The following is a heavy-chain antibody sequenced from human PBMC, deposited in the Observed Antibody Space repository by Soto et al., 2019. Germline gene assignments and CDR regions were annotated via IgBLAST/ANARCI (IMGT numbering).Heavy chain of an antibody. J-gene: IGHJ6*03. V-gene: IGHV4-39*01. D-gene: IGHD1-20*01. CDR3: ARRGITGNLRRRYYYYYMDV. CDR2: IYYSGST. Sequence: QLQLQESGPGLVKPSETLSLTCTVSGGSISSSSYYWGWIRQPPGQGLEGIGSIYYSGSTYYNPSLKSRVTISVDTSKNQFSLKLSSVTAADTAVYYCARRGITGNLRRRYYYYYMDVWGKGTTVTVSS. CDR1: GGSISSSSYY.